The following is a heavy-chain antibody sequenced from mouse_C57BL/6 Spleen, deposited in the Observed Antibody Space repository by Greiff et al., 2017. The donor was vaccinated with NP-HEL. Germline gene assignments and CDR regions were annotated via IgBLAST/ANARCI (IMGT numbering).Heavy chain of an antibody. CDR1: GYTFTSYW. Sequence: QVQLQQSGAELVRPGTSVKLSCKASGYTFTSYWMHWVKQRPGQGLEWIGVIDPSDSYTNYNQKFKGKATLTVDTSSSTAYMQLSSLTSEDSAVYYCARYEGSSWYFDVWGTGTTVTVSS. J-gene: IGHJ1*03. D-gene: IGHD1-1*01. CDR3: ARYEGSSWYFDV. V-gene: IGHV1-59*01. CDR2: IDPSDSYT.